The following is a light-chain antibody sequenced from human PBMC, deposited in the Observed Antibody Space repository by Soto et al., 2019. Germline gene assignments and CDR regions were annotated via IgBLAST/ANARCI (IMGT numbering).Light chain of an antibody. CDR3: QQYGTSWT. CDR2: ATS. J-gene: IGKJ1*01. V-gene: IGKV3-20*01. CDR1: QSVSIRH. Sequence: IVLTQCPGTMSLSPGEGATLSCRTSQSVSIRHLAWYQQRPGQAPRLLIYATSDRATGTPDRFSGSGSGTDFTLTITSLEPEDFAVYYCQQYGTSWTFGQGTKVEI.